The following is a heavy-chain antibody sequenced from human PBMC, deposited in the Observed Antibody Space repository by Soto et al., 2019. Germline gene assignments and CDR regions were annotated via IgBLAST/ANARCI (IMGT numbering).Heavy chain of an antibody. CDR3: ARAYYYDNSGHYFDAFDI. CDR1: GYIFTRYY. CDR2: INARGGGT. Sequence: ASVKVSCKASGYIFTRYYMHWVRQAPGQGLEWMGIINARGGGTSYAQKFQGRVTMTRDTSTSTVYMELSSLRSEDTAVYYCARAYYYDNSGHYFDAFDIWGHGTMVT. V-gene: IGHV1-46*01. D-gene: IGHD3-22*01. J-gene: IGHJ3*02.